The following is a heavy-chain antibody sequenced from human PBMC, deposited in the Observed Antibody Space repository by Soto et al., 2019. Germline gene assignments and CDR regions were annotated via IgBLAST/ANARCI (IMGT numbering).Heavy chain of an antibody. V-gene: IGHV1-69*08. D-gene: IGHD2-21*01. Sequence: SVKVSCKASGGTFSTYTISWVRQAPGQGLEWMGRIIPILNTVNYAQKFQGRVTITADKSTSTAYMELSSLRSEDTAVYYCARDRTAVVSNWFDPWGQGTLVTVSS. J-gene: IGHJ5*02. CDR3: ARDRTAVVSNWFDP. CDR1: GGTFSTYT. CDR2: IIPILNTV.